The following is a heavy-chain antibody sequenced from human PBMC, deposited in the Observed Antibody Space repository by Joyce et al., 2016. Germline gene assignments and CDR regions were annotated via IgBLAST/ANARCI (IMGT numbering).Heavy chain of an antibody. D-gene: IGHD3-16*02. CDR2: IWYDGSNK. J-gene: IGHJ4*02. Sequence: QVQLVESGGGVVQPGRSLRLSCAASGFTFSNYGMQWVGQAPGKGLEWVAAIWYDGSNKYYSDSVKGRFTISRDNSKNTLYLQMNSLRAEDTAVYYCARDRVRADYWGQGILVTVSS. CDR1: GFTFSNYG. V-gene: IGHV3-33*01. CDR3: ARDRVRADY.